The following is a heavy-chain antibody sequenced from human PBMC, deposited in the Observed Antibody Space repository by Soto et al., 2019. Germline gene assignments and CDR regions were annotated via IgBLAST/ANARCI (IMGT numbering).Heavy chain of an antibody. D-gene: IGHD3-10*01. J-gene: IGHJ4*02. Sequence: QVHLQQWGAGLLKPSETLSLTCGVYGGSLRGSYWSWIRQPPGKALEWLGKVTHSGSTTFNPSLKSRVSVSVDTSANQFSLKLTSVTAADTAVYYCARGHIQVYGPVPDYFDSWGQGTLVTVSS. CDR1: GGSLRGSY. CDR3: ARGHIQVYGPVPDYFDS. CDR2: VTHSGST. V-gene: IGHV4-34*02.